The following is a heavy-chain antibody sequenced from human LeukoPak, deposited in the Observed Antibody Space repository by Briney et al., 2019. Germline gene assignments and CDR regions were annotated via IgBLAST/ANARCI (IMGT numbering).Heavy chain of an antibody. V-gene: IGHV4-61*02. CDR1: GGSISSGSYY. Sequence: SETLSLTCTVSGGSISSGSYYWSWIRQPAGKGLEWIGRIYTSGSTNYNPSLKSRVTISVDTSKNQFSLKLSSVTAADTAAYYCARQSIAVTAPFDYWGQGTLVTVSS. CDR3: ARQSIAVTAPFDY. D-gene: IGHD6-6*01. CDR2: IYTSGST. J-gene: IGHJ4*02.